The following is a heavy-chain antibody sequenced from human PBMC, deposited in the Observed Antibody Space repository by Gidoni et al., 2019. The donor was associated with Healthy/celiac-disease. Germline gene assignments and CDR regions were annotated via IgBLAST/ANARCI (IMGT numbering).Heavy chain of an antibody. CDR3: ASRYEYYDFWSGPANWFDP. V-gene: IGHV3-48*02. J-gene: IGHJ5*02. D-gene: IGHD3-3*01. Sequence: LEWVSYISSSSSTIYYADSVKGRFTISRDNAKNSLYLQMNSLRDEDTAVYYCASRYEYYDFWSGPANWFDPWGQGTLVTVSS. CDR2: ISSSSSTI.